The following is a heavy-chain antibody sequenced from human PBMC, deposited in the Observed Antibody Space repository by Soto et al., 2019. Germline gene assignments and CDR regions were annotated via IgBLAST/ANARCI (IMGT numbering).Heavy chain of an antibody. Sequence: QVQLQESGPGLVKPSGTLSLTCAVSGGSISSITWCSWVRQPPGKGLEWIGEIYHGGSTTYNPSLKSRVTISVDKSNNQFSLKLTSVTAADTAVYYCARGSDYRFDPWGQGTLVTVSS. CDR1: GGSISSITW. CDR2: IYHGGST. J-gene: IGHJ5*02. V-gene: IGHV4-4*02. CDR3: ARGSDYRFDP. D-gene: IGHD3-16*01.